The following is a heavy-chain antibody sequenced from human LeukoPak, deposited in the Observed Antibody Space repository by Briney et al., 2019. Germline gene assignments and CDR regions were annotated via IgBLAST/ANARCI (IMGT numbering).Heavy chain of an antibody. D-gene: IGHD4-17*01. J-gene: IGHJ4*02. CDR3: GDLGSTGTDH. CDR1: GFTFSPHY. V-gene: IGHV3-72*01. Sequence: QDGGSLRLSCVASGFTFSPHYMDWVRQSPGQGLEWVGLIRNKADGYTTIYAASVKGRFTISRDDSKNSVYLQMDSLKTEDTAVYYCGDLGSTGTDHWGQGTLVTVSS. CDR2: IRNKADGYTT.